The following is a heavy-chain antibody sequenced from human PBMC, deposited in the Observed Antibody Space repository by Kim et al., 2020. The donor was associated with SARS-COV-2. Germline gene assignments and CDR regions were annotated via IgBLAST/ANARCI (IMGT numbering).Heavy chain of an antibody. Sequence: GGSLRLSCAASGFTFSSYSMNWVRQAPGKGLEWVSSISSSSSYIYYADSVKGRFTISRDNAKNSLYLQMNSLRAEDTAVYYCARVGQGGYYYDSSGYYYDYYYYYGMDVWGQGTTVTVSS. D-gene: IGHD3-22*01. CDR3: ARVGQGGYYYDSSGYYYDYYYYYGMDV. V-gene: IGHV3-21*01. CDR2: ISSSSSYI. J-gene: IGHJ6*02. CDR1: GFTFSSYS.